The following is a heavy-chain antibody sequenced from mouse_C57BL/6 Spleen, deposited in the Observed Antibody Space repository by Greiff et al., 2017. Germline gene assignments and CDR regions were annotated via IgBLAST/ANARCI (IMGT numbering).Heavy chain of an antibody. CDR2: IYPGDGDT. D-gene: IGHD2-3*01. CDR1: GYAFSSSW. V-gene: IGHV1-82*01. CDR3: ARRYDGSFDY. J-gene: IGHJ2*01. Sequence: VQLQQSGPELVKPGASVKISCKASGYAFSSSWMNWVKQRPGKGLEWIGRIYPGDGDTNYNGKFKGKATLTADKSSSTAYMQLSSLTSEDSAVYFCARRYDGSFDYWGQGTTLTVSS.